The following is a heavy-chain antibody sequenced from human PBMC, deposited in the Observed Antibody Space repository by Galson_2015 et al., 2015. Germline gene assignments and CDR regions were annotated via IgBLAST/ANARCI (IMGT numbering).Heavy chain of an antibody. CDR2: IYYSGST. CDR1: GGSISSYY. D-gene: IGHD6-19*01. V-gene: IGHV4-59*01. CDR3: VRGPGTAVAGTNSYYFDY. Sequence: SEPLSLTCPVSGGSISSYYWSWIRQPPGKGLEWIGNIYYSGSTHYNPSLKSRVTISVDTSKNQFSLKLSSVTAADTAVYYCVRGPGTAVAGTNSYYFDYWGHGTLVTVSS. J-gene: IGHJ4*01.